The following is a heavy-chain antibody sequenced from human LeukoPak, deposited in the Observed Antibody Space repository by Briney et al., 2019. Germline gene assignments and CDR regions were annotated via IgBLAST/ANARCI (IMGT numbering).Heavy chain of an antibody. J-gene: IGHJ4*02. CDR1: GYSFTGYY. V-gene: IGHV1-2*02. CDR2: INPYSGDT. D-gene: IGHD3-22*01. CDR3: ARGTMNLDS. Sequence: ASVKVSCKASGYSFTGYYMHWVRQAPGQGLEWMGWINPYSGDTDYAQKFQDRVTMTRDTSISTAYIELSRLRSDDTAMYYCARGTMNLDSWGQGTLVTVSS.